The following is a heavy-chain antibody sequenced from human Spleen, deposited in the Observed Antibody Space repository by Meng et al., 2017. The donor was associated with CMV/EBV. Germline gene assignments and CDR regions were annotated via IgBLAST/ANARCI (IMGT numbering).Heavy chain of an antibody. J-gene: IGHJ5*02. CDR3: ATIAYCGGDCYKVHPLHDH. CDR1: GHTFNSYG. CDR2: ISSYNSNT. D-gene: IGHD2-21*01. V-gene: IGHV1-18*01. Sequence: ASVKVSCKVSGHTFNSYGITWVRQAPGQGLEWVGWISSYNSNTNYAQKFLGRVTLTTDTSTSIAYMELRSLRSDDTAVYYCATIAYCGGDCYKVHPLHDHWGQGTLVTVSS.